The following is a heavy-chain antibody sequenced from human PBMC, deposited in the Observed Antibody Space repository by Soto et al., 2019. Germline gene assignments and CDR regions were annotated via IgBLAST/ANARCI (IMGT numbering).Heavy chain of an antibody. Sequence: QITLKESGPTLVKPTQTLTLTCTFSGFSLSTSGVGVGWIRQPPGKALEWLALIYWDDDNRSSPSLKSRLTITKDTSKNQVVLTKTNMEPVDTATYYCAHRLYEGRITICFGAFDIWGQGTMVTVSS. CDR2: IYWDDDN. CDR3: AHRLYEGRITICFGAFDI. CDR1: GFSLSTSGVG. D-gene: IGHD3-9*01. V-gene: IGHV2-5*02. J-gene: IGHJ3*02.